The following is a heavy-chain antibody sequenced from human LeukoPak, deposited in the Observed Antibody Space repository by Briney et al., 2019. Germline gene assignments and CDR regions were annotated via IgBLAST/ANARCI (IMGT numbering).Heavy chain of an antibody. CDR3: ARGGSHYDFWSGYYSNWFDP. CDR1: GGSISSYY. CDR2: IYYSGST. Sequence: SETLSLTCTVSGGSISSYYWSWIRQPPGKGLEWIGYIYYSGSTNYNPSLKSRVTLSVDTSKNQFSLKLSSVTAADTAVYYCARGGSHYDFWSGYYSNWFDPWGQGTLVTVSS. J-gene: IGHJ5*02. D-gene: IGHD3-3*01. V-gene: IGHV4-59*01.